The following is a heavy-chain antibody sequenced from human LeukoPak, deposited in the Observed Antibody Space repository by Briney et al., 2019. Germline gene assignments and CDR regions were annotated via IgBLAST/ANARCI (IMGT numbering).Heavy chain of an antibody. CDR1: GFTFSSHW. CDR2: IKVDGSEK. V-gene: IGHV3-7*01. J-gene: IGHJ4*02. CDR3: ARDWSGVAAGIGY. Sequence: GGSLRLSCAASGFTFSSHWMSRVRQAPGKGLEWVANIKVDGSEKCYVDSVKGRFTISRDNAKNSLYLQMNSLRAEDTAVYYCARDWSGVAAGIGYWGQGTLVTVSS. D-gene: IGHD6-13*01.